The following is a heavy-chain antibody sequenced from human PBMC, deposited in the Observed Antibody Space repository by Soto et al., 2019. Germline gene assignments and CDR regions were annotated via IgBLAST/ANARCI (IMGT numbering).Heavy chain of an antibody. V-gene: IGHV1-2*04. CDR3: ARGRGGWYNHYYYGMDV. D-gene: IGHD6-19*01. J-gene: IGHJ6*02. Sequence: ASVKVSCKASGYTFTGYYMHWVRQAPGQGLEWMGWINPNSGGTNYAQKFQGWVTMTRDTSISTAYMELSRLRSDDTAVYYCARGRGGWYNHYYYGMDVWGQGTTVTVSS. CDR1: GYTFTGYY. CDR2: INPNSGGT.